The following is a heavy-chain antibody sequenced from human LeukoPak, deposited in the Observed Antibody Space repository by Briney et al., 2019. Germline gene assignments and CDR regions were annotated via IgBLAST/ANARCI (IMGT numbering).Heavy chain of an antibody. CDR3: ARDRRNYYDSSGYYDY. J-gene: IGHJ4*02. CDR2: IKQDGSEK. CDR1: GFTFSSYW. D-gene: IGHD3-22*01. V-gene: IGHV3-7*01. Sequence: GGSLRLSCAASGFTFSSYWMSWVRQAPGKGLEWVANIKQDGSEKYYVDSVKGRFTISRDNAKNSLYLQMNSLRAEDTAVYYCARDRRNYYDSSGYYDYWGQGTLVTVSS.